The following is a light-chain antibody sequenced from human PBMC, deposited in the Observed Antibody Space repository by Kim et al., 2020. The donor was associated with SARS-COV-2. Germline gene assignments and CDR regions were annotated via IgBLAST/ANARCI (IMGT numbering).Light chain of an antibody. Sequence: EIVMTQSPATLSVSPGERATLSCRASQNVGSYLSWFQQKPGQPPRLLIRDSSGRATGVAARFSGSGSGTEFTLTISGLQSDDFAVYYCQQYEDWPLTFGGGTKVDIK. V-gene: IGKV3-15*01. CDR2: DSS. CDR1: QNVGSY. CDR3: QQYEDWPLT. J-gene: IGKJ4*01.